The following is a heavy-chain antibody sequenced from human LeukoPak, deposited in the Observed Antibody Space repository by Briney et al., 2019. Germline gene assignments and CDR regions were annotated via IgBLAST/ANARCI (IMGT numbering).Heavy chain of an antibody. V-gene: IGHV3-11*04. CDR2: ISSSGSTI. J-gene: IGHJ6*03. D-gene: IGHD6-13*01. CDR1: GFTFSSYA. CDR3: ARGRVRIAGYYYYMDV. Sequence: TGGSLRLSCAASGFTFSSYAMSWIRQAPGKGLEWVSYISSSGSTIYYADSVKGRFTISRDNAKNSLYLQMNSLRAEDTAVYYCARGRVRIAGYYYYMDVWGKGTTVTVSS.